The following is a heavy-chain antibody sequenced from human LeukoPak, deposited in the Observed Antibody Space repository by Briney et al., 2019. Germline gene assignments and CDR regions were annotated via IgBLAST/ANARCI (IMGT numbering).Heavy chain of an antibody. CDR1: GFTFSSYA. CDR3: ASAGAWGSGSYYNEPGNYYYGMDV. V-gene: IGHV3-30-3*01. Sequence: GRSLRLSCAASGFTFSSYAMHWVRQAPGKGLEWVAVISYDGSNKYYADSVKGRFTISRDNSKNTLYLQMNSLRAEDTAVYYCASAGAWGSGSYYNEPGNYYYGMDVWGQGTTVTVSS. J-gene: IGHJ6*02. CDR2: ISYDGSNK. D-gene: IGHD3-10*01.